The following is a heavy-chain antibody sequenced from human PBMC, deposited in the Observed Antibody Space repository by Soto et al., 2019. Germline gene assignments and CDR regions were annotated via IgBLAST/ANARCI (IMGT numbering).Heavy chain of an antibody. V-gene: IGHV5-10-1*01. D-gene: IGHD2-2*02. CDR1: GYSFTSYW. Sequence: GESLKISCKGSGYSFTSYWISWVRQMPGKGLEWMGRIDPGDSYTNYSPSFQAHVTISADKSISTAYLQWSSLKASDTAMYYCARLGCSSTSCYTTGYYYYSGMDVWGQGTTLTVFS. CDR3: ARLGCSSTSCYTTGYYYYSGMDV. J-gene: IGHJ6*02. CDR2: IDPGDSYT.